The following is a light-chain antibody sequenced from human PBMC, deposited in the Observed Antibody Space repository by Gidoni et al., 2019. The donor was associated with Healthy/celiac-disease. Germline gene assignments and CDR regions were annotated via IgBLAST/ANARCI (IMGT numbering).Light chain of an antibody. J-gene: IGKJ4*01. V-gene: IGKV1-5*03. Sequence: DIQMTQAPSTLSASVGDRVTITCPASQSISSWFAWYQQKPGKAPKLLIYEASSLERGVPSRFSGSGSGTEFTLTISSLQPDDFATYYCQQYNSYLLTFXGXTKVEIK. CDR3: QQYNSYLLT. CDR2: EAS. CDR1: QSISSW.